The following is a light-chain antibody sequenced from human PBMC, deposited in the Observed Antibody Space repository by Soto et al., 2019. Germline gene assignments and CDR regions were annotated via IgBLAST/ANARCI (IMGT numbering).Light chain of an antibody. CDR3: QSYDSSLSHVV. CDR2: GNS. CDR1: SSNIGAGYD. Sequence: QSVMTQPPSVSGAPGLRVTMSCTGSSSNIGAGYDVHWYQQLPGTAPKLLIYGNSNRPSGVPDRFSGSKSGTSVSLAITGLQAEDEADYYCQSYDSSLSHVVFGGGTKLTVL. J-gene: IGLJ2*01. V-gene: IGLV1-40*01.